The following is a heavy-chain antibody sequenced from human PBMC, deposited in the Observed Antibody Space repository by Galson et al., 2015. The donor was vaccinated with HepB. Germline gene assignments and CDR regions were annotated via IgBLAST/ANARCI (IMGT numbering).Heavy chain of an antibody. CDR1: GYTFTGYY. CDR3: ARDGSSGWSMVYGMDV. D-gene: IGHD6-19*01. J-gene: IGHJ6*02. Sequence: KVSCKASGYTFTGYYMHWVRQAPGQGLEWMGWINPNSGGTNYAQKFQGWVTMTRDTSISTANMELSRLRSDDTAVYYCARDGSSGWSMVYGMDVWGQGTTVTVSS. V-gene: IGHV1-2*04. CDR2: INPNSGGT.